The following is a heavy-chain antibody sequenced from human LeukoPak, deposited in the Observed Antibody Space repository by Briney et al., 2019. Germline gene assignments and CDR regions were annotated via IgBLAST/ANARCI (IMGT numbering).Heavy chain of an antibody. CDR1: GFTFSSYA. CDR3: AKVAVGGSYLVWYYYYYMDV. V-gene: IGHV3-30*04. D-gene: IGHD1-26*01. CDR2: ISYDGSNK. Sequence: GRSLRLSCAASGFTFSSYAMHRVRQAPGKGLEWVAVISYDGSNKYYADSVEGRFTISRDNSKNTLYLQMNSLRAEDTAVYYCAKVAVGGSYLVWYYYYYMDVWGKGTTVTISS. J-gene: IGHJ6*03.